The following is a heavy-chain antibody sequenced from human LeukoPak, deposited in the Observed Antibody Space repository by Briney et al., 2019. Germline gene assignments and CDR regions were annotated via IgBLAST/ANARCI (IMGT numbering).Heavy chain of an antibody. D-gene: IGHD3-16*01. V-gene: IGHV3-21*01. J-gene: IGHJ1*01. CDR1: GFSFSDYD. Sequence: PGGSLRLSCSASGFSFSDYDMNWVRQAPGKVLDWVSAISGRSSHIYYGESVKGRFTISRDNAKNSLYLQMDSLGVEDTAVYYCGRAFPPLRTSSAGDLWGQGTLVIVSS. CDR2: ISGRSSHI. CDR3: GRAFPPLRTSSAGDL.